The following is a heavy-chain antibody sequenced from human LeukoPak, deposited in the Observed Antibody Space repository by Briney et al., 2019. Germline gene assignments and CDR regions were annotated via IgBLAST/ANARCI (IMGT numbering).Heavy chain of an antibody. D-gene: IGHD6-13*01. Sequence: ASVKVSCKASGYTFTDYYMHWVQQAPGKGLEWMGRVDPEDGETIYAEKFQGRVTITRDTSASTAYMELSSLRSEDTAVYYCARGPRAAADDYWGQGTLVTVSS. CDR2: VDPEDGET. CDR3: ARGPRAAADDY. V-gene: IGHV1-69-2*01. J-gene: IGHJ4*02. CDR1: GYTFTDYY.